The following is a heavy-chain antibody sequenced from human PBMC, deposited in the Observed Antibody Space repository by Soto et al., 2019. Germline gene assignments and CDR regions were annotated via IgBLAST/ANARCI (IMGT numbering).Heavy chain of an antibody. CDR3: AHGDPLDFHY. CDR1: GFSLSSSGEA. J-gene: IGHJ4*02. CDR2: IYWNGIE. D-gene: IGHD3-10*01. Sequence: QITLKESGPALVKPTQTLTLTCTFSGFSLSSSGEAVGWIRQPPGKALEWLALIYWNGIERYSPSLKSRLTITKDTSKIQVVLTVTKMDPVDTATYFCAHGDPLDFHYWGQGTLVTVSP. V-gene: IGHV2-5*01.